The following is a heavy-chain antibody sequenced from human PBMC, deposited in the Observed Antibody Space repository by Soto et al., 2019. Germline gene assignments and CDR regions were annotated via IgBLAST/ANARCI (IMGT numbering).Heavy chain of an antibody. D-gene: IGHD2-2*01. CDR3: ARESYGYCSSTSCPPGYYYYGMDV. CDR2: IFPIFGTA. Sequence: ASVRVSCQASGGTFSSYAISWVRQAPGQGLEWMGGIFPIFGTANYAQKFQGRVAITADESTSTAYMELSSLRSEDTAVYYCARESYGYCSSTSCPPGYYYYGMDVWGQGTTVTVSS. V-gene: IGHV1-69*13. J-gene: IGHJ6*02. CDR1: GGTFSSYA.